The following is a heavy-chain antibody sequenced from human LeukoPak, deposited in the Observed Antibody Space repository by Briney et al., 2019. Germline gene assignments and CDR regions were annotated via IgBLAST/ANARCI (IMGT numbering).Heavy chain of an antibody. CDR3: ARKRLNVVVPAAMHYYYYGMDV. D-gene: IGHD2-2*01. CDR2: IYTSGST. V-gene: IGHV4-4*07. Sequence: SETLSLTCTVSGGSISSYYWSWIRQPAGKGLEWIGRIYTSGSTNYNPSLKSRVTISVDTSKNQFSLKLSSVTAADTAVYYCARKRLNVVVPAAMHYYYYGMDVWGQGTTVTVSS. CDR1: GGSISSYY. J-gene: IGHJ6*02.